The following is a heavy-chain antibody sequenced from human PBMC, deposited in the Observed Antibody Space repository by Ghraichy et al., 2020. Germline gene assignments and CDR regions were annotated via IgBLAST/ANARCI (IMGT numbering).Heavy chain of an antibody. CDR3: ARTETWSHYRGWKFDP. J-gene: IGHJ5*02. V-gene: IGHV4-4*07. D-gene: IGHD3-10*01. CDR2: MYTSGST. CDR1: GGSISSYH. Sequence: SETLSLTCTVSGGSISSYHWSWIRQPAGKGLEWIGHMYTSGSTNYNPSLKSRVTMSADTSKNQFSLKLSSVTAADTAVYYCARTETWSHYRGWKFDPRGQGTLVTVSS.